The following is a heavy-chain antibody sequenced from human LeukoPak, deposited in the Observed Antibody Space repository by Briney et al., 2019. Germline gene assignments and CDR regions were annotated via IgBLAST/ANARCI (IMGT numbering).Heavy chain of an antibody. CDR1: GYTFTSYG. CDR3: ARIRSTVTTVDWFDP. J-gene: IGHJ5*02. V-gene: IGHV1-18*01. Sequence: ASVKVSCKASGYTFTSYGISWVRQAPGQGLEWMGWISAYNGNTNYAQKLQGRVTMTTDTSTSTAYMELRSLRSDDTAVYYCARIRSTVTTVDWFDPWGQGTLVTVPS. CDR2: ISAYNGNT. D-gene: IGHD4-17*01.